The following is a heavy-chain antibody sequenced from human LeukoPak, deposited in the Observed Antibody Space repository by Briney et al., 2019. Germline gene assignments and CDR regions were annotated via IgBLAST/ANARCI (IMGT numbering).Heavy chain of an antibody. D-gene: IGHD3-3*01. CDR1: GFTFSSYS. CDR3: ARDQVGAYYDFWSGSEGMDV. V-gene: IGHV3-21*01. CDR2: ISSSSSYI. Sequence: GGSLRLSCAASGFTFSSYSMNWVRQAPGKGLEWVSSISSSSSYIYYADSVKGRFTISRDNAKNSLYLQMNSLRAEDTAVYYCARDQVGAYYDFWSGSEGMDVWGKGTTVTVSS. J-gene: IGHJ6*03.